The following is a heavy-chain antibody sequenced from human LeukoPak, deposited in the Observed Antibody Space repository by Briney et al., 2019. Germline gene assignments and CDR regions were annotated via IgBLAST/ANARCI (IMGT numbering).Heavy chain of an antibody. J-gene: IGHJ4*02. CDR3: ARDLWGWGSDYLDY. CDR1: GYTFTEYY. CDR2: ISPNSGAT. V-gene: IGHV1-2*06. Sequence: ASVKVSCKASGYTFTEYYVHWVRLVPGQGLEWMGRISPNSGATNYAEKFRGRVTMARDTSINTVYMEMSSLRSDDTAVYYCARDLWGWGSDYLDYWGQGTLVTVSS. D-gene: IGHD4/OR15-4a*01.